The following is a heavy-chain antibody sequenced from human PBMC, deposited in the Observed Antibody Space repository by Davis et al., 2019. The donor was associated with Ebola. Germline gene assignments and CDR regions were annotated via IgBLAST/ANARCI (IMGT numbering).Heavy chain of an antibody. J-gene: IGHJ5*02. Sequence: AASVKVSCKASGYSFTNNAIQWVRQAPGQRLEWMGWIHVGNGNTKYSQKFQGRVNITRDTSASTAYMDLNSLRSEDTAMYYCARDNDVGWFDPWGQGTLVTVSS. CDR3: ARDNDVGWFDP. V-gene: IGHV1-3*01. CDR2: IHVGNGNT. CDR1: GYSFTNNA. D-gene: IGHD2-8*01.